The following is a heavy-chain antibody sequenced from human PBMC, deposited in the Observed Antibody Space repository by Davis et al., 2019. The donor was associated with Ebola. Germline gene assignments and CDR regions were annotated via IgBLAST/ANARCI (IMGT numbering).Heavy chain of an antibody. CDR3: ARGLTPHDDYGAGD. V-gene: IGHV1-69*04. J-gene: IGHJ4*02. D-gene: IGHD4-17*01. Sequence: AASVKVSCKTSGGTFTNYAVNWVRQAPGQGLEWMGRIIPVVDTKDYAQKFQGRVTLTADKSTSTAYMELSSLRSEDTAVYYCARGLTPHDDYGAGDWGQGTLVTVSS. CDR2: IIPVVDTK. CDR1: GGTFTNYA.